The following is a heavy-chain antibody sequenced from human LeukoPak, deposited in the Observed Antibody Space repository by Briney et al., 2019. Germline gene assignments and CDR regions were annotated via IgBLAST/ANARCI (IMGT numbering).Heavy chain of an antibody. Sequence: GGSLRLSCAASGFTFSNAGMNWVRQAPGKGLEWVGRIKSKTDGGTTDYAAPVKGRFTISRDDSKNTLYLQMNSLKTEDTAVYYCTTDVLFYYDSSGSLFDYWGQGTLVTVSS. D-gene: IGHD3-22*01. V-gene: IGHV3-15*07. CDR2: IKSKTDGGTT. CDR3: TTDVLFYYDSSGSLFDY. J-gene: IGHJ4*02. CDR1: GFTFSNAG.